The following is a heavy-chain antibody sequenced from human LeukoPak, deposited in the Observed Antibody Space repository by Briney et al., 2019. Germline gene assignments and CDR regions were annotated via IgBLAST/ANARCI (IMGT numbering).Heavy chain of an antibody. D-gene: IGHD2-15*01. CDR3: ARGDDIVVVVAATLDY. Sequence: GGSLRLSCAASGFTFSSYAMSWVRQAPGKGLEWVSAISGSGGSTYYADSVKGRFTISRDNSKNTLYLQMNSLRAEDTALYYCARGDDIVVVVAATLDYWGQGTLVTVSS. CDR2: ISGSGGST. CDR1: GFTFSSYA. J-gene: IGHJ4*02. V-gene: IGHV3-23*01.